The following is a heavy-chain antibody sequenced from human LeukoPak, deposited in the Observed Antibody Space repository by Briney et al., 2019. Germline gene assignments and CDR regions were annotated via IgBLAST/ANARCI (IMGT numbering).Heavy chain of an antibody. Sequence: SETLSLTCTVSGGSISSSSYYWGWIRQPPGKGLEWIGNIYYTGSTYYNPSLKSRVTISVDTSKNQFSLKLSSVTAADTAVYHCARAAIRQQLVSDWFDPWGQGTLVTVSS. CDR3: ARAAIRQQLVSDWFDP. J-gene: IGHJ5*02. V-gene: IGHV4-39*07. D-gene: IGHD6-13*01. CDR2: IYYTGST. CDR1: GGSISSSSYY.